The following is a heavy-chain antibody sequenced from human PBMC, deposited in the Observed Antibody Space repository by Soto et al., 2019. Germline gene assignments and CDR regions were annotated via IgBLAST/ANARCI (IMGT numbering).Heavy chain of an antibody. CDR3: AAGGTRWLKSPFYD. D-gene: IGHD1-1*01. Sequence: ASVKVSCKASGYIFTSFGISWVRQAPGKGLEWMGGFDPEDGETIYAQKFQGSVTMTEDTSTDSAYMELSSLRSEDTAVYYCAAGGTRWLKSPFYDWGQGTLVTVSS. J-gene: IGHJ4*02. CDR2: FDPEDGET. CDR1: GYIFTSFG. V-gene: IGHV1-24*01.